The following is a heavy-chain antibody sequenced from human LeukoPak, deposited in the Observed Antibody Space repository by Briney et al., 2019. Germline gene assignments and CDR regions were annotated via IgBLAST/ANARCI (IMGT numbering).Heavy chain of an antibody. D-gene: IGHD6-6*01. CDR3: ARGGDIAARNFDY. CDR1: GGSFSGYD. CDR2: INHSGSA. J-gene: IGHJ4*02. Sequence: SETLSLTCAVYGGSFSGYDWSWIRQPPGKGLEWIGEINHSGSANYNPSLKSRVTISVDTSKNQFSLKLSSVTAADTAVYYCARGGDIAARNFDYWGQGTLVTVSS. V-gene: IGHV4-34*01.